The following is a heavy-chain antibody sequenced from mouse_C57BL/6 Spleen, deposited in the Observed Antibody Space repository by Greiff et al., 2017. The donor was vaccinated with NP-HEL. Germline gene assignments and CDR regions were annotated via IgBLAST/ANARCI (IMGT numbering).Heavy chain of an antibody. CDR1: GYTFTSYW. Sequence: QVQLQQPGAELVKPGASVKLSCKASGYTFTSYWMQWVKQRPGQGLEWIGEIDPSDSYTNYNQKFKGKATLTVDTSSGTAYMQLSSLTSEDSAVYYWAWRIVAEDYWGQGTTLTVSS. D-gene: IGHD1-1*01. CDR2: IDPSDSYT. J-gene: IGHJ2*01. V-gene: IGHV1-50*01. CDR3: AWRIVAEDY.